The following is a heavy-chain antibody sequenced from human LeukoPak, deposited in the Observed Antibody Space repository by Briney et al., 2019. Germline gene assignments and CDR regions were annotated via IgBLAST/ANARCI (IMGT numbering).Heavy chain of an antibody. CDR1: GFILRQYA. CDR2: IRFDGS. V-gene: IGHV3-30*02. D-gene: IGHD3/OR15-3a*01. CDR3: TREDWDFDS. Sequence: GGSLRLSCAASGFILRQYAIHWVRQAPGKGLEWVACIRFDGSKYGGSVKGRFTISRDKSNNMAYLEMDSLRKEDTAVYYCTREDWDFDSWGQGTLVTVSS. J-gene: IGHJ5*01.